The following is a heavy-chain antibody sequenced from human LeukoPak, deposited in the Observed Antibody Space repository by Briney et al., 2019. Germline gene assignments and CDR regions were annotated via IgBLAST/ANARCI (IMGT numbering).Heavy chain of an antibody. D-gene: IGHD1-26*01. Sequence: SETLSLTCAVSGYSISSGYYWGWIRQPPGKGLEWIGSIYHSGSTYYNPSLKSRVTISVDTSKNQFSLKLSSVTAADTAVYYCARDSFSGSSLDYWGQGTLVTVSS. CDR2: IYHSGST. CDR3: ARDSFSGSSLDY. CDR1: GYSISSGYY. V-gene: IGHV4-38-2*02. J-gene: IGHJ4*02.